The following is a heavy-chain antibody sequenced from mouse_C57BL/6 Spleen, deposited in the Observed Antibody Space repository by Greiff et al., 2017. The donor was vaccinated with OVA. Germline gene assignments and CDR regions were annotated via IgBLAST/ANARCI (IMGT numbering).Heavy chain of an antibody. CDR1: GYTFTSYW. J-gene: IGHJ1*03. D-gene: IGHD2-4*01. CDR3: ARNTGRGYEYDGWYFDV. CDR2: IDPNSGGT. Sequence: VQLQQPGAELVKPGASVKLSCKASGYTFTSYWMHWVKQRPGRGLEWIGRIDPNSGGTKYNEKFKSKATLTVDKPSSTAYMQLSSLTSEDSAVYYCARNTGRGYEYDGWYFDVWGTGTTVTVSS. V-gene: IGHV1-72*01.